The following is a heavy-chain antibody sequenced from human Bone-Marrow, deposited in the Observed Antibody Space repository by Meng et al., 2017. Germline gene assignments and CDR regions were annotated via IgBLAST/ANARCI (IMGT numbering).Heavy chain of an antibody. CDR3: ARGGIAAAGTPNWFDP. Sequence: HVQRQESGPGLVKPSQTLSLTCTVCGGVTSRGSYSWSWIRQPAGKGLEWIGRIYTSGSTNYNPSLKSRVTISVDTSKNQFSLKLSSVTAADTAVYYCARGGIAAAGTPNWFDPWGQGTLVTVSS. CDR1: GGVTSRGSYS. D-gene: IGHD6-13*01. J-gene: IGHJ5*02. CDR2: IYTSGST. V-gene: IGHV4-61*02.